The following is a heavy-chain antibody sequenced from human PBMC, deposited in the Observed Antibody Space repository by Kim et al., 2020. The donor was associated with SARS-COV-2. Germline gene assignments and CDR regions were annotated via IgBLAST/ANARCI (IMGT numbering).Heavy chain of an antibody. J-gene: IGHJ4*02. Sequence: GGSLRLSCAASGFTFSSYAMHWVRQAPGKGLEWVAVISYDGSNKYYADSVKGRFTISRDNSKNTLYLQMNSLRAEDTAVYYCARDRSSSSLFLPYWGQGTLVTVSS. D-gene: IGHD6-13*01. V-gene: IGHV3-30*04. CDR1: GFTFSSYA. CDR3: ARDRSSSSLFLPY. CDR2: ISYDGSNK.